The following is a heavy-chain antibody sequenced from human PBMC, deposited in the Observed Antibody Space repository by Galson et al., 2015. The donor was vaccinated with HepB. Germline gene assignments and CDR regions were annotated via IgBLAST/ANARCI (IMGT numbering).Heavy chain of an antibody. CDR3: ARGGGRYDSSGYYVAAY. V-gene: IGHV3-11*06. Sequence: SLRLSCAASGFTFSDYYMSWIRQAPGKGLEWVSYISSSSSYTNYADSVKGRFTISRDNAKNSLYLQMNSLRAEDTAVYYCARGGGRYDSSGYYVAAYWGQGTLVTVSS. J-gene: IGHJ4*02. D-gene: IGHD3-22*01. CDR1: GFTFSDYY. CDR2: ISSSSSYT.